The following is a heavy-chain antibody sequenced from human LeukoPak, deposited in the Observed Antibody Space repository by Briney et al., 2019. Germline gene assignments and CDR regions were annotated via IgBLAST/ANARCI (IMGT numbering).Heavy chain of an antibody. V-gene: IGHV3-30*03. CDR1: GFTFSSYS. CDR2: ISYDGSNK. CDR3: AREGDDIVVVPAAMPCYFDY. Sequence: PGGSLRLSCAASGFTFSSYSMNWVRQAPGKGVEWVAVISYDGSNKYYADSVKGRFTISRDNSKNTLYLQMNSLRAEDTAVYYCAREGDDIVVVPAAMPCYFDYWGQGTLVTVSS. J-gene: IGHJ4*02. D-gene: IGHD2-2*01.